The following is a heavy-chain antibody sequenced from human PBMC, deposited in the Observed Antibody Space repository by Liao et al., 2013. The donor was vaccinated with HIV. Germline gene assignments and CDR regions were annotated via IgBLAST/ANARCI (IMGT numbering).Heavy chain of an antibody. J-gene: IGHJ4*02. CDR3: ARDQYYYDSSGHYFDF. V-gene: IGHV4-4*07. CDR2: ISTSGSA. D-gene: IGHD3-22*01. Sequence: QVNLQESGPGLVKPSETLSLTCTVSGGSISSYYWSWIRQPAGKGLEWIGRISTSGSASYNPSLKSRVSMSWDSSRSRFSLNLNSVSAADTAVYYCARDQYYYDSSGHYFDFWGQGSLVTVSS. CDR1: GGSISSYY.